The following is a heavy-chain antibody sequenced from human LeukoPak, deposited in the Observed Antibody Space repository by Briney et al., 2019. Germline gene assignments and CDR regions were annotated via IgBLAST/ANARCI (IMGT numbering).Heavy chain of an antibody. CDR1: GFTFSSYG. V-gene: IGHV3-33*01. Sequence: GGSLRLSCAASGFTFSSYGMHWVRRAPGKGLEWVAVIWYDGSNKYYADSVKGRFTISRDNSKNTLYLQMNSLRAEDTAVYYCARDPYPYYYDSSGYIGHFDYWGQGTLVTVSS. J-gene: IGHJ4*02. D-gene: IGHD3-22*01. CDR2: IWYDGSNK. CDR3: ARDPYPYYYDSSGYIGHFDY.